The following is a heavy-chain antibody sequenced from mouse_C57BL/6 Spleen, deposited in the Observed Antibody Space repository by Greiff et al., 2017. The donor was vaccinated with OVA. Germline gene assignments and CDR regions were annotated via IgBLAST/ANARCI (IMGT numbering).Heavy chain of an antibody. CDR2: ISSGGDYI. J-gene: IGHJ1*03. CDR3: TREGLGRGYFDV. CDR1: GFTFSSYA. Sequence: EVKLVESGEGLVKPGGSLKLSCAASGFTFSSYAMSWVRQTPEKRLEWVAYISSGGDYIYYADTVKGRFTISRDNARNTLYLQMSSLKSEDTAMYYCTREGLGRGYFDVWGTGTTVTVSS. D-gene: IGHD4-1*01. V-gene: IGHV5-9-1*02.